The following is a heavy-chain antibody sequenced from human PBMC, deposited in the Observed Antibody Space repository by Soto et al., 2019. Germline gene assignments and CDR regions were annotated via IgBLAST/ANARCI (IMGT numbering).Heavy chain of an antibody. CDR2: INHSGST. CDR1: GGSFSGYY. V-gene: IGHV4-34*01. Sequence: QVQLQQWGAGLLKPSETLSLTCAVYGGSFSGYYWSWIRQPPGKGLEWIGEINHSGSTNYNPSLKSRVTISVDTSKNQFSLKLSSVTAADTAVYYCARGRRGAYGSGSYYIRWGQGTLVTVSS. J-gene: IGHJ4*02. CDR3: ARGRRGAYGSGSYYIR. D-gene: IGHD3-10*01.